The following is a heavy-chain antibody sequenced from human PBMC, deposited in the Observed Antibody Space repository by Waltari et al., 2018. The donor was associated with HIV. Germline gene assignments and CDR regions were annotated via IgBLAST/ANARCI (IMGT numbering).Heavy chain of an antibody. Sequence: NNYWMTWVRQAPGKGLEWVANIKQDGSQKHYVDSAKGRLTISRDNAKNSVFLQMNDLREDDTATYYCTKGTTHDNWGQGTLVTVSS. CDR2: IKQDGSQK. D-gene: IGHD1-1*01. J-gene: IGHJ4*02. V-gene: IGHV3-7*01. CDR1: NNYW. CDR3: TKGTTHDN.